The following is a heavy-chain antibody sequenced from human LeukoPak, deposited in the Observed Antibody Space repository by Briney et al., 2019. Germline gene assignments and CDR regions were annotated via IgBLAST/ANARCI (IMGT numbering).Heavy chain of an antibody. CDR3: ARGVDYYGV. J-gene: IGHJ4*02. CDR1: GGSFSGYS. V-gene: IGHV4-34*01. D-gene: IGHD3-10*01. CDR2: INHSGGT. Sequence: SETLSLTCAVYGGSFSGYSWNWIRQPPVKGLEWIGEINHSGGTSYNPSLKSPVTISVDTSKKQFSLKLSSVTAADTAVYYCARGVDYYGVWGQGTLVTVSS.